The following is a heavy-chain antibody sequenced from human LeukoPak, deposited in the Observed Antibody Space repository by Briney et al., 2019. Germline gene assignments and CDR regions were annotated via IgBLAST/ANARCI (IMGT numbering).Heavy chain of an antibody. D-gene: IGHD3-10*01. CDR1: GFTFSSYA. Sequence: GGSLRLSCAASGFTFSSYAMSWVRQAPGKGLEWVANIKQDGSEKYYVDSVKGRFTISRDNAKNSLYLQMNSLRAEDTAVYYCAAHKMVRGVIDAFDIWGQGTMVTVSS. CDR3: AAHKMVRGVIDAFDI. J-gene: IGHJ3*02. CDR2: IKQDGSEK. V-gene: IGHV3-7*01.